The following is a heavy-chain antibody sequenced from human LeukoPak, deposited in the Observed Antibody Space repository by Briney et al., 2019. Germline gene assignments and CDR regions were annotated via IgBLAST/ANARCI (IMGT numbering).Heavy chain of an antibody. Sequence: ASVKVSCKASGYTFTSYGISWVRQAPGQGLEWMGWISAYNGNTNYAQKLQGRVTMTTDTSTSTAYMELRSLRAEDTAVYYCAKEYVDYDSSGYSKPFFDYWGQGTLVTVSS. V-gene: IGHV1-18*01. J-gene: IGHJ4*02. CDR1: GYTFTSYG. CDR2: ISAYNGNT. CDR3: AKEYVDYDSSGYSKPFFDY. D-gene: IGHD3-22*01.